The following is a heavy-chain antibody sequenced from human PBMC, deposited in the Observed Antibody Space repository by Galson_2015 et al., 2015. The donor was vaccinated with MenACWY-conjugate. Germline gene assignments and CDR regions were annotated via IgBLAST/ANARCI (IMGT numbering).Heavy chain of an antibody. Sequence: SLRLSCAASGFTFSSYAMSWVRQAPGKGLERVSAISGSGGSTYYADSVKGRFTISRDNSKNTLYLQMNSLRAEDTAVYYCARGDTMVRGVIMHAFDIWGQGTMVTVSS. CDR2: ISGSGGST. V-gene: IGHV3-23*01. D-gene: IGHD3-10*01. CDR1: GFTFSSYA. CDR3: ARGDTMVRGVIMHAFDI. J-gene: IGHJ3*02.